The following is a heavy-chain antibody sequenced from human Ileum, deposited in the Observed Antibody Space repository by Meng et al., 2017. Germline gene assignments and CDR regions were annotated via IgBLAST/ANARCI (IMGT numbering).Heavy chain of an antibody. CDR2: IYTSGST. CDR1: GGSINSGSYY. V-gene: IGHV4-61*02. D-gene: IGHD3-16*02. Sequence: SETLSLTCTVSGGSINSGSYYGSWIRQPAGKGLEWIGRIYTSGSTNYNLSLTSRVTIAVDTSTNHFSLKLSSVTAADTAVYYCAREFMITFGGVIVDFNWFDPWGQGTLVTVSS. CDR3: AREFMITFGGVIVDFNWFDP. J-gene: IGHJ5*02.